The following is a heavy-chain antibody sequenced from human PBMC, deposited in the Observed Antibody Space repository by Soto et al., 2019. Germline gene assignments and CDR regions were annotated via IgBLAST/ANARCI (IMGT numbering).Heavy chain of an antibody. CDR3: VRDDFGLGIDY. D-gene: IGHD1-26*01. Sequence: EVQLVESGGGLVQPGGSLRLSCAASGFTFSTYWMHWVRQVPGKVLVWVSHIDNDVISTTYAYSVKGRFTIARDNAKNKLYLQMNRLRDEDTAVYYCVRDDFGLGIDYWGLGTLVTVSS. CDR1: GFTFSTYW. CDR2: IDNDVIST. J-gene: IGHJ4*02. V-gene: IGHV3-74*01.